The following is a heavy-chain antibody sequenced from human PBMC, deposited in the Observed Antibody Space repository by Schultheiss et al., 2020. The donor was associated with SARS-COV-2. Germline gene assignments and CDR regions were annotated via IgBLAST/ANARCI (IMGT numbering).Heavy chain of an antibody. J-gene: IGHJ6*03. CDR3: ARDHPYYDFWSGRAYYYYMDV. CDR1: GFTFSSYA. Sequence: GESLKISCAASGFTFSSYAMSWVRQAPGKGLEWVSAISGSGGSTYYADSVKGRFTISRDNAKNTLYLQMNSLRAEDTAVYYCARDHPYYDFWSGRAYYYYMDVWGKGTTVTVSS. D-gene: IGHD3-3*01. CDR2: ISGSGGST. V-gene: IGHV3-23*01.